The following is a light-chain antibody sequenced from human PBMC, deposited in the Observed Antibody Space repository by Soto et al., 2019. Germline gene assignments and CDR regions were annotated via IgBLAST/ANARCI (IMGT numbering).Light chain of an antibody. CDR1: QSVSSK. V-gene: IGKV3-15*01. CDR2: GAS. Sequence: ETVMTQSPATLSLSPGERATLSCRASQSVSSKLVWYQQKPGQAPRFLIYGASTRATGIPARFRGSGSGTEFTLTISSLQPEDIATYYCQQYDNLPYTFGQGTKLEIK. J-gene: IGKJ2*01. CDR3: QQYDNLPYT.